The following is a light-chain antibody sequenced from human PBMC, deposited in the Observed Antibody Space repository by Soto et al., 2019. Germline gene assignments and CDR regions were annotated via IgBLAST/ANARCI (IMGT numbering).Light chain of an antibody. J-gene: IGKJ5*01. Sequence: DIQMTPAQSSRSASVGDRVSITCQASQSISSYLTWYQQKPGQAPKLLIYAASSLQSGVPSRFSGSGSGTDFTLTISSLQPEDFATYYCQQTSSTPITFGQGTRLEIK. CDR2: AAS. V-gene: IGKV1-39*01. CDR3: QQTSSTPIT. CDR1: QSISSY.